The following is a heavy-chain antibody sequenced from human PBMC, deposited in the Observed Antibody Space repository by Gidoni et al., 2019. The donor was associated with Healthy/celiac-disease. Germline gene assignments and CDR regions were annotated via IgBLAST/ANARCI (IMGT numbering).Heavy chain of an antibody. V-gene: IGHV3-64D*06. CDR1: GFTFSRYA. CDR3: VKDQDTIFGVVIAFDY. CDR2: ISSNGGST. J-gene: IGHJ4*02. Sequence: EVQLVESGGGLVQPGGSLRLSCSASGFTFSRYAMHWVRQAPGKGLEYVSAISSNGGSTYYADSVKGRFTISRDNSKNTLYLQMSSLRAEDTAVYYCVKDQDTIFGVVIAFDYWGQGTLVTVSS. D-gene: IGHD3-3*01.